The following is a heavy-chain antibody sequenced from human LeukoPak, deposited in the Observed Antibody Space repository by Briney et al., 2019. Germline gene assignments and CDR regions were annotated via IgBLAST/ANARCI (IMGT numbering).Heavy chain of an antibody. CDR1: GGSISSGSYY. CDR3: VRHGSGSYYTPVDY. D-gene: IGHD3-10*01. J-gene: IGHJ4*02. CDR2: IYTSGST. V-gene: IGHV4-61*02. Sequence: PSQTLSLTCTVSGGSISSGSYYWSWIRQPAGKGLEWIGRIYTSGSTNYNPSLKSRVTISVDTSKNQFSLKLSSVTAADTAVYYCVRHGSGSYYTPVDYWGQGTLVTVSS.